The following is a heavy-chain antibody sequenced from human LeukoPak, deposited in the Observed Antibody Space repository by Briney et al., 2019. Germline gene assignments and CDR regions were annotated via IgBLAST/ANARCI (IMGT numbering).Heavy chain of an antibody. V-gene: IGHV3-74*01. J-gene: IGHJ4*02. Sequence: GVLRLSCAASGFTFGSSWMDWVRQAAGKGLVWFSRINSAGSSTSYAASGTGRFTTSRDNAKTPLYLQMNSLRAEDTAVYYCTSLTISDFDYWGQGPLVTVPP. CDR3: TSLTISDFDY. CDR2: INSAGSST. D-gene: IGHD4/OR15-4a*01. CDR1: GFTFGSSW.